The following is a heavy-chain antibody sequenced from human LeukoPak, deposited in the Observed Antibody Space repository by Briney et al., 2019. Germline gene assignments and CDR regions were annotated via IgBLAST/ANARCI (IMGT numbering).Heavy chain of an antibody. D-gene: IGHD3-22*01. CDR2: IWYDGTNK. Sequence: GGSLRLSCAASGFTFSSYGMHWVRQAPGKGLEWVAVIWYDGTNKNYAESVKGRFTISRDNAMNTLYLQMNSLRAEDTAVYYCAKSPAGRDYYDSSGYLGAFDIWGQGTMVTVSS. CDR1: GFTFSSYG. CDR3: AKSPAGRDYYDSSGYLGAFDI. V-gene: IGHV3-30*02. J-gene: IGHJ3*02.